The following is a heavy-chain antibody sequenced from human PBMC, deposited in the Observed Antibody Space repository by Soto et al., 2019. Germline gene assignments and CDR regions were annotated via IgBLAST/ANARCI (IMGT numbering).Heavy chain of an antibody. CDR3: AAGSKDFDY. CDR1: GFTFSSYG. Sequence: GGSLRLSCAASGFTFSSYGMHWVRQAPGKGLEWVAVISYDGSNKYYADSVKGRFTISRDNSKNTLYLQMNSLRAEDTAVYYCAAGSKDFDYWGQGTLVTVSS. CDR2: ISYDGSNK. J-gene: IGHJ4*02. D-gene: IGHD3-10*01. V-gene: IGHV3-30*03.